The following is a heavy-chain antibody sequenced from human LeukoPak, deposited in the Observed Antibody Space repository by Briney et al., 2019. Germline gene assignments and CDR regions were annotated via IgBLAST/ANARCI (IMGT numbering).Heavy chain of an antibody. J-gene: IGHJ4*02. D-gene: IGHD3-10*01. CDR3: ARDSGSGIDY. CDR1: GGSISSGGYY. Sequence: NPSETLSLTCTVSGGSISSGGYYWSWIRQHPGKGLEWIGYIYYSGSTYYNPSLKSRVTISVDTSKNQFSLKLSSVTAADTAVYYCARDSGSGIDYWGQGTLVPSPQ. CDR2: IYYSGST. V-gene: IGHV4-31*03.